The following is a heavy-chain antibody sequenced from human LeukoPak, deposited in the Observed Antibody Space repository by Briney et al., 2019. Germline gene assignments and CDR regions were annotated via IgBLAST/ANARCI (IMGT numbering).Heavy chain of an antibody. Sequence: TPGGSLRLSCAASGFTFSSYSMNWVRQAPGKGLEWVSSISSSSSYIYYADSVKGRFTISRDNAKNSLYLQMNSLRAEDTAVYYCARDPFYGEGNWFDPWGQGTLVTVSS. V-gene: IGHV3-21*01. CDR2: ISSSSSYI. CDR3: ARDPFYGEGNWFDP. J-gene: IGHJ5*02. D-gene: IGHD3-10*01. CDR1: GFTFSSYS.